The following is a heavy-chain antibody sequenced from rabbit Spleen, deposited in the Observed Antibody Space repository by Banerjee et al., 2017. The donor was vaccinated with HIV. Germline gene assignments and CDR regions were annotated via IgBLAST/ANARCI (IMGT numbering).Heavy chain of an antibody. J-gene: IGHJ4*01. D-gene: IGHD1-1*01. Sequence: QEQLVESGGGLVQPEGSLTLTCKDSGLDFSPSYWICWVRQAPGKGLEWIACIYAGSGGGTYYASWAKGRFTISKSSSTTVTLQMTSLTAADTATYFCARDLIAVIGWNFNLWCPGTLVTVS. CDR2: IYAGSGGGT. CDR3: ARDLIAVIGWNFNL. V-gene: IGHV1S45*01. CDR1: GLDFSPSYW.